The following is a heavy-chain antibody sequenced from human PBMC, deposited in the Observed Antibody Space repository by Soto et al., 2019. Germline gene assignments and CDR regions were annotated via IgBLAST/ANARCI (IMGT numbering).Heavy chain of an antibody. J-gene: IGHJ6*02. CDR1: GGSFTGYY. CDR3: ARGRSKWQSYYYYGIDD. CDR2: IKLSGST. D-gene: IGHD5-12*01. Sequence: PSESLSLTCAVYGGSFTGYYWSWIRQPPGKGLEWIGEIKLSGSTNSNPSPKSRVTISVNPSRNQFSLKLTSVTAADTAVYYCARGRSKWQSYYYYGIDDWGQGTTVTVSS. V-gene: IGHV4-34*01.